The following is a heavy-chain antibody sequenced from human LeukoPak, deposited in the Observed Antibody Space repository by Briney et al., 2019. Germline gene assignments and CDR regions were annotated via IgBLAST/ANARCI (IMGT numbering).Heavy chain of an antibody. D-gene: IGHD5-24*01. J-gene: IGHJ4*02. CDR2: IRSKAYGGTT. CDR3: TRDLASAGYNLVSFDY. CDR1: GFTFGDYA. Sequence: GGSLRLSCTASGFTFGDYAMSWFRQAPGKGLQWVGFIRSKAYGGTTDYAASVKGRFTISRDDSKSIAYLQMNSLRTEDTAVYYCTRDLASAGYNLVSFDYWGQGTLVTVSS. V-gene: IGHV3-49*03.